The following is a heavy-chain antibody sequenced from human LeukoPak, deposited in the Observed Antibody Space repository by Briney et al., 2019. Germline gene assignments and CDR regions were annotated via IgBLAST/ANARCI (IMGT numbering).Heavy chain of an antibody. J-gene: IGHJ5*02. CDR3: ARLGYSSGWWSDP. CDR2: IDPSDSYT. D-gene: IGHD6-19*01. Sequence: GESLKISCKGSGYSFTSYWISWVRQMPGKGLEWMERIDPSDSYTNYSPSFQGHVTISADKSNSTAYLQWSSLKASDTAMYYCARLGYSSGWWSDPWGQGTLVTVSS. V-gene: IGHV5-10-1*01. CDR1: GYSFTSYW.